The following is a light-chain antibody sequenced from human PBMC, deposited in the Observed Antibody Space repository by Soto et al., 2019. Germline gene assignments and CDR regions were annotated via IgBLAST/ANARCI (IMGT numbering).Light chain of an antibody. CDR3: QEYNDWRPIT. CDR2: GAS. J-gene: IGKJ4*01. Sequence: EMVMTQSPATLSVSPGGRATLSCRASQSISTKLAWYQQKPGQAPRLIIYGASTRAHGIPVRFSGSGSGTEFTLTITSLQSEDFAVYDGQEYNDWRPITFGGGTKVDIK. CDR1: QSISTK. V-gene: IGKV3-15*01.